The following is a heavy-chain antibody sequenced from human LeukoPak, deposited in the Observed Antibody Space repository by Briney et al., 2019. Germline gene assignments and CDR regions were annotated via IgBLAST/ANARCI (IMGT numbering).Heavy chain of an antibody. CDR1: GGSISSYY. J-gene: IGHJ3*02. D-gene: IGHD3-9*01. Sequence: PSETLSLTCTVSGGSISSYYWSWIRQPPGKGLEWIGSIYYSGSTYYNPSLKSRVTISVDTSKNQFSLKLSSVTATDTAVYYCAGRYYDILTGYPDDAFDIWGQGTMVTVSS. CDR3: AGRYYDILTGYPDDAFDI. CDR2: IYYSGST. V-gene: IGHV4-59*05.